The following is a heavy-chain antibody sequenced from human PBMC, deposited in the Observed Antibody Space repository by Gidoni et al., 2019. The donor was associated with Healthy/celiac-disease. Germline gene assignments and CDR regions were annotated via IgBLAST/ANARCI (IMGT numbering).Heavy chain of an antibody. Sequence: EVQLVESGGGLVQPGGSLRLSCAASGFTFSTYSMNWVRQAPGKGLEWVSYISSSSSTIYYADSVKGRFTISRDNAKNSLYLQMNSLRDEYTAVYYCARDHRHDYVWGIRDYDAFDIWGQGTMVTVSS. V-gene: IGHV3-48*02. J-gene: IGHJ3*02. D-gene: IGHD3-16*01. CDR1: GFTFSTYS. CDR3: ARDHRHDYVWGIRDYDAFDI. CDR2: ISSSSSTI.